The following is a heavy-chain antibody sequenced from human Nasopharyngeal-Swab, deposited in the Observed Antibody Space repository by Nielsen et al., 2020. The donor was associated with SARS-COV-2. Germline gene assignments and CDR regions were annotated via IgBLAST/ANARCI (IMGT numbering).Heavy chain of an antibody. CDR1: GGSISSDGYC. D-gene: IGHD3-22*01. CDR2: IYYSGST. Sequence: SETLSLTCTVSGGSISSDGYCWSWIRQHPGKGLEWIGYIYYSGSTYYNPSLKSRVTISVDTSKNQFSLNLSSVTAADTAVYYCAREKGYYDSLFYYGMDVWGRGTLVTVSS. V-gene: IGHV4-31*03. J-gene: IGHJ6*02. CDR3: AREKGYYDSLFYYGMDV.